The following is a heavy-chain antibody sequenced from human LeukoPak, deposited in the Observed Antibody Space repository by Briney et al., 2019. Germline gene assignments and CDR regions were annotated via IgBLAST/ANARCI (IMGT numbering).Heavy chain of an antibody. CDR3: ARPGGTGPFSYYYGMDV. CDR1: GFPFSSYS. Sequence: GGSLRLSCAASGFPFSSYSMNWVRQAPGKGLEWVSYISSSSTIYYADSVKGRFTISRDNAKNSLYLQMNSLRAEDTAVYYCARPGGTGPFSYYYGMDVWGQGTTVTVSS. CDR2: ISSSSTI. V-gene: IGHV3-48*04. J-gene: IGHJ6*02. D-gene: IGHD1-14*01.